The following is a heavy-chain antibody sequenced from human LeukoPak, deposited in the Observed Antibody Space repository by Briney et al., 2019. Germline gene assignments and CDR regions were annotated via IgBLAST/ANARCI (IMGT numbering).Heavy chain of an antibody. CDR1: GFTFSNAW. Sequence: PGGSLRLSCAASGFTFSNAWMSWVRQAPGKGLEWVGRIKSKTDGGTTDYAAPVKGRFTISRDDSKNTLYLQMNSLKTEDTAVYYCTTKVGYYYDSSGYYWIDYWGQGTLVTVSS. CDR2: IKSKTDGGTT. V-gene: IGHV3-15*01. CDR3: TTKVGYYYDSSGYYWIDY. J-gene: IGHJ4*02. D-gene: IGHD3-22*01.